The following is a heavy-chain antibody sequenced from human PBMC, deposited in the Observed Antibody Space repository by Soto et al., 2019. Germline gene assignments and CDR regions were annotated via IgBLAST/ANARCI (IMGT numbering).Heavy chain of an antibody. Sequence: EASVKVSCKTSGFMFTRSAVQWVRQARGQRLEWIGWLVVGSGNTHYAQHFQERVTLTRDMSTGTAYRELSSLRSEDTAVYYCAAVPVLRFLKWLPAYFDYWGQGALVTVSS. CDR1: GFMFTRSA. J-gene: IGHJ4*02. CDR3: AAVPVLRFLKWLPAYFDY. D-gene: IGHD3-3*01. CDR2: LVVGSGNT. V-gene: IGHV1-58*01.